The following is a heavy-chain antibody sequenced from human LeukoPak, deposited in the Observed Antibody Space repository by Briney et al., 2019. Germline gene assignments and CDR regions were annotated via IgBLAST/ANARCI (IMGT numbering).Heavy chain of an antibody. CDR2: IYTGGST. J-gene: IGHJ6*03. D-gene: IGHD2-2*01. CDR3: ARGEGTVVPAVKGVYMDV. V-gene: IGHV4-4*07. Sequence: KPSETLSLTCTVSGGSISSYYWSWIRQPAGKGLEWIGRIYTGGSTNYNPSLKSRVTMSVDTSKNQFSLKLSSVTAADTAVYYCARGEGTVVPAVKGVYMDVWGKGTTVTVSS. CDR1: GGSISSYY.